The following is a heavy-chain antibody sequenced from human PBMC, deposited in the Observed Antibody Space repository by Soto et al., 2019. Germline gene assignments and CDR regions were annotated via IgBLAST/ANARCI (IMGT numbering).Heavy chain of an antibody. CDR2: ISAYNGNT. Sequence: GASVKVSCTASGYTFTSYGISWVRQAPGQGLEWMGWISAYNGNTNYAQKLQGRVTMTTDTSTSTAYMELRSLRSDDTAVYYCARDGRDGGSYSGSYYYYYGMDVWGQGTTVTVSS. D-gene: IGHD1-26*01. J-gene: IGHJ6*02. CDR1: GYTFTSYG. CDR3: ARDGRDGGSYSGSYYYYYGMDV. V-gene: IGHV1-18*01.